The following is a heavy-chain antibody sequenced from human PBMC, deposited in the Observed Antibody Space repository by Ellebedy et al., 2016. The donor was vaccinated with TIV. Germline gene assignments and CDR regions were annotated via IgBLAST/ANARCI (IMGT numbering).Heavy chain of an antibody. Sequence: GESLKISCAASGFTFSNYHMHWVRQAPGKGLELVALIWSDGSLKYYADSVKGRFTLSRDSSNNKLFLQMNSLRADETALYYCAREVLRGQGDMDVWGQGTAVTVSS. CDR2: IWSDGSLK. J-gene: IGHJ6*02. CDR3: AREVLRGQGDMDV. V-gene: IGHV3-33*01. CDR1: GFTFSNYH.